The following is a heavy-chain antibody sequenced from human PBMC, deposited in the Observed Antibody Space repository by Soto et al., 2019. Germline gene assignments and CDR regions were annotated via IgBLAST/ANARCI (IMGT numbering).Heavy chain of an antibody. CDR3: ARDRGRGYSHGDAKDFDY. CDR1: GGTFSTYA. V-gene: IGHV1-69*13. CDR2: IIPIFGTA. J-gene: IGHJ4*02. D-gene: IGHD5-18*01. Sequence: SVKVSCKASGGTFSTYAISWVRQAPGQGLEWMGGIIPIFGTANYAQKFQGRVTITADESTSTAYMELSSLRSEDTAVYYCARDRGRGYSHGDAKDFDYWGQGTLVTVSS.